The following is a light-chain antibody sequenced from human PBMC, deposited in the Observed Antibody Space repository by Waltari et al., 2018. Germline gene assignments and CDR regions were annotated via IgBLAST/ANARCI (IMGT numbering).Light chain of an antibody. V-gene: IGLV2-14*03. J-gene: IGLJ2*01. CDR1: SSDVGVYSF. Sequence: QSALTQPASLSGSPGQSITITCTGISSDVGVYSFVSWYHKHPGKAPELVIYDVSNRPSGVSNRFSGSNSGDTASLTISGLQAEDEADYFCSSYTSSSVVFGGGTKLTVL. CDR2: DVS. CDR3: SSYTSSSVV.